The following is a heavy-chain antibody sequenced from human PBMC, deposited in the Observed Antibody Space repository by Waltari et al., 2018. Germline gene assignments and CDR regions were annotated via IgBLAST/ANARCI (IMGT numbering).Heavy chain of an antibody. Sequence: QVQLVQSGAEVKKPGSSVKVSCKASGGTFSSYALSWVRQAPGPGLEWMGGIIPIFGTANYAQKFQGRVTITTDESTSTAYMELSSLRSEDTAVYYCARTADSSSWYFRYNWFDPWGQGTLVTVSS. V-gene: IGHV1-69*05. CDR3: ARTADSSSWYFRYNWFDP. CDR2: IIPIFGTA. CDR1: GGTFSSYA. D-gene: IGHD6-13*01. J-gene: IGHJ5*02.